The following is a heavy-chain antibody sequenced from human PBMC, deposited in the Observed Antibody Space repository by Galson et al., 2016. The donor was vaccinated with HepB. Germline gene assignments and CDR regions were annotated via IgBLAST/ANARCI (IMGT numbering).Heavy chain of an antibody. Sequence: SLRLSCAASGFTFSDHYMSWIRQTPGKGLEWVSYINDSGSTIYYADSVKGRFAISRNNAKNSLSLQLNSLRAEDTAVYYCAREREDFYGSGSDCDQWGQGTLVTVSS. CDR3: AREREDFYGSGSDCDQ. J-gene: IGHJ4*02. V-gene: IGHV3-11*01. CDR2: INDSGSTI. CDR1: GFTFSDHY. D-gene: IGHD3-10*01.